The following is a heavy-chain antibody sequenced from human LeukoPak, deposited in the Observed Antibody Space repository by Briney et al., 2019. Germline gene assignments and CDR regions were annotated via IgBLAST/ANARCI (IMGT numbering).Heavy chain of an antibody. D-gene: IGHD2-21*02. CDR2: IFYSGGT. V-gene: IGHV4-59*08. CDR3: ARRNTGDASIGF. CDR1: GDSISGHW. J-gene: IGHJ4*02. Sequence: SETLSLTCTVSGDSISGHWWSWIRQPPGKGLQWIGDIFYSGGTNYNPSLKSRLTMSLDTSKNQFSLKLSSVTAADTAMYYCARRNTGDASIGFWGQGSLVIASS.